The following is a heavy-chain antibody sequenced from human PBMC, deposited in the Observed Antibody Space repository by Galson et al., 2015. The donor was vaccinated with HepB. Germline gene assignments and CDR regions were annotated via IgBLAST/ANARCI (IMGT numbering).Heavy chain of an antibody. CDR2: TYYRSKWYN. CDR3: ARASRAYYDSWSGSLVHRLTDLIDY. CDR1: GDSVSSNSAA. D-gene: IGHD3-3*01. V-gene: IGHV6-1*01. Sequence: CAISGDSVSSNSAAWNWIRQSPSRGLEWLGRTYYRSKWYNDYAVSVKSRITINPDTSKNQFSLQLNSVTPEDTAVYYCARASRAYYDSWSGSLVHRLTDLIDYWGQGTLVTVSS. J-gene: IGHJ4*02.